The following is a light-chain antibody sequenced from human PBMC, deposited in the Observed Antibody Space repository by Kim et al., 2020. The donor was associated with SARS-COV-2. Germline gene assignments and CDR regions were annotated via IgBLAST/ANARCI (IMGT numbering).Light chain of an antibody. Sequence: GQKVTVSCSGSTSNIVNNYVSWYQQLPGTAPKLLIYDNDKRPSGIPDRFSGSKSGTSATLGITGLQTGDEADYYCGTWDSSLSAGVFGTGTKVTVL. CDR3: GTWDSSLSAGV. CDR1: TSNIVNNY. V-gene: IGLV1-51*01. J-gene: IGLJ1*01. CDR2: DND.